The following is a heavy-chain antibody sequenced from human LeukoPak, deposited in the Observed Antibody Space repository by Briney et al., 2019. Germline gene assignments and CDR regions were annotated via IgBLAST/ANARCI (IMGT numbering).Heavy chain of an antibody. J-gene: IGHJ6*03. CDR2: LYHDGGT. CDR1: GFTVSSNY. CDR3: AKDQLNYYGSGSYHPYYYMDV. D-gene: IGHD3-10*01. Sequence: GGSLRLSCAASGFTVSSNYISWVRQAPGKGLEYVSVLYHDGGTYSADSVKGRFTISRNNSKNTLYLQMNSLRAEDTAVYYCAKDQLNYYGSGSYHPYYYMDVWGKGTTVTVSS. V-gene: IGHV3-53*01.